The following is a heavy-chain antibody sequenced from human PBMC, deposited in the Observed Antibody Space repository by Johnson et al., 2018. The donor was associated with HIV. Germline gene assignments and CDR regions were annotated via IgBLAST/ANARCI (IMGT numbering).Heavy chain of an antibody. D-gene: IGHD1-26*01. CDR1: GFIFSNAW. CDR3: TTDQVDSGSYYNAFHI. J-gene: IGHJ3*02. CDR2: IKSKTHGETT. Sequence: VQLVESGGGLVKPGGSLRLSCAASGFIFSNAWIHWVRQAPGKGLEWVGRIKSKTHGETTDYAAPVKGRFSISRDDSKNTLYLQMNSLKSEDTAVYYCTTDQVDSGSYYNAFHIWGQGTTVTVSS. V-gene: IGHV3-15*01.